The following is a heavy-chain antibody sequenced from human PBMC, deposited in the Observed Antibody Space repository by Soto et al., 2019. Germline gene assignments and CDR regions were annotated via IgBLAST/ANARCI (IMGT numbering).Heavy chain of an antibody. V-gene: IGHV4-59*01. J-gene: IGHJ6*02. Sequence: ETLSLTCTVSGGSISSYYSSWIRQPPGKGLEWIGYIYYSGSTNYNPSLKSRVTISVDTSKNQFSLKLSSVTAADTAVYYCAREGGEIDYYYGMDVWGQGTTVTVSS. CDR1: GGSISSYY. D-gene: IGHD3-10*01. CDR2: IYYSGST. CDR3: AREGGEIDYYYGMDV.